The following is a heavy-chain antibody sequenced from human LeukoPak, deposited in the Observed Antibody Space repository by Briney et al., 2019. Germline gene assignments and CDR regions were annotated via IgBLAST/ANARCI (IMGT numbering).Heavy chain of an antibody. Sequence: GASVTVSFKASGGTFSSYAISWVRQAPGQGLEWMGGIIPIFGTANYAQKFQGRVTITADESTSTASMGLSSLRSEDTAVYYCARMAIFGVVIFDYWGQGTLVTVSS. CDR3: ARMAIFGVVIFDY. J-gene: IGHJ4*02. CDR2: IIPIFGTA. CDR1: GGTFSSYA. D-gene: IGHD3-3*01. V-gene: IGHV1-69*13.